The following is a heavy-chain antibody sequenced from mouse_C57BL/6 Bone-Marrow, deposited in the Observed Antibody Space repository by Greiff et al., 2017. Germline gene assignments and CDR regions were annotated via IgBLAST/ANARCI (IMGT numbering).Heavy chain of an antibody. Sequence: QVQLQQPGAELVKPGASVKLSCKASGYTFTSYWMHWVKQRPGQGLEWIGMIHPNSGSTNYNEKFKSKATLTVDKSSSTAYMQLSSLTSEDSAVYCCAREDGYYIYYYAMDYWGQGTSVTVSS. CDR3: AREDGYYIYYYAMDY. CDR1: GYTFTSYW. CDR2: IHPNSGST. J-gene: IGHJ4*01. D-gene: IGHD2-3*01. V-gene: IGHV1-64*01.